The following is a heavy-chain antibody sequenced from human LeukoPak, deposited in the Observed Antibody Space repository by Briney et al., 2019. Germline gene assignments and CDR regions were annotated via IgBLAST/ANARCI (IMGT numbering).Heavy chain of an antibody. D-gene: IGHD3-3*01. CDR3: ARDMNGDFWTSDAFDI. CDR2: IYTIVST. J-gene: IGHJ3*02. Sequence: SETLSLTCTVAAGSISSYYWSWIRQPAGKGLEWIGRIYTIVSTNYNPSLKSRVTMSVDTSKNQFSLKLSSVTAADTAVYYCARDMNGDFWTSDAFDIWGQGTMVTVSS. CDR1: AGSISSYY. V-gene: IGHV4-4*07.